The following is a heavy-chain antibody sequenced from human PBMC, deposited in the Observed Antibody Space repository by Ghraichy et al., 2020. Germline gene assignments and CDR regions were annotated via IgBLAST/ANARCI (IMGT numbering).Heavy chain of an antibody. Sequence: ASVKVSCKASGYTFTSYDINWVRQATGQGLEWMGWMNPNSGNTGYAQKFQGRVTMTRNTSISTAYMELSSLRSEDTAVYYCARAPNYDILTGYPSLYYYYGMDVWGQWTTVTVSS. CDR1: GYTFTSYD. J-gene: IGHJ6*02. V-gene: IGHV1-8*01. CDR3: ARAPNYDILTGYPSLYYYYGMDV. D-gene: IGHD3-9*01. CDR2: MNPNSGNT.